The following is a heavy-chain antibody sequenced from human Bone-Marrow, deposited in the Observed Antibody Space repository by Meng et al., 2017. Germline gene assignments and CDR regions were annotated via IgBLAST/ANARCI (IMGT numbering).Heavy chain of an antibody. V-gene: IGHV3-48*03. CDR2: MSSSSNTI. J-gene: IGHJ4*02. CDR1: GFTFSSYE. CDR3: ARVRGATYYYDSSGYYPIDY. D-gene: IGHD3-22*01. Sequence: GESLKISCAASGFTFSSYEMSWVRQAPGKGLEWVSYMSSSSNTIYYADSVKGRFTISRDNAKNSLYLQMNSLRAEDTAVYYCARVRGATYYYDSSGYYPIDYWGQGTLVTVSS.